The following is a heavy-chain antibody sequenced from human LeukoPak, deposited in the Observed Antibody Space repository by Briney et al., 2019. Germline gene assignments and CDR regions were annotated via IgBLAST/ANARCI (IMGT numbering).Heavy chain of an antibody. CDR2: IIPIFGTA. D-gene: IGHD1-7*01. J-gene: IGHJ5*02. CDR1: GGTFSSYA. CDR3: ARDRTATGTRDWFDP. Sequence: ASVKVSCKASGGTFSSYAISWVRQAPGQGLEWMGGIIPIFGTANYAQKFQGRVTITADESTSTAYMELSSLRSEDTAVYYCARDRTATGTRDWFDPWGQGTLVTVSS. V-gene: IGHV1-69*13.